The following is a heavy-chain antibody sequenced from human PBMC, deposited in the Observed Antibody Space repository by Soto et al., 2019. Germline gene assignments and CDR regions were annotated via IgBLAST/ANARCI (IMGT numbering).Heavy chain of an antibody. CDR2: INHSGST. CDR3: ARLYSSSLEGWFDP. CDR1: GGSFSGYY. D-gene: IGHD6-13*01. J-gene: IGHJ5*02. Sequence: PSETLSLTCAVYGGSFSGYYWSWIRQPPGKGLEWIGEINHSGSTNYNPSLKSRVTISVDTSKNQFSLKLSSVTAADTAVYYCARLYSSSLEGWFDPWGQGTLVTV. V-gene: IGHV4-34*01.